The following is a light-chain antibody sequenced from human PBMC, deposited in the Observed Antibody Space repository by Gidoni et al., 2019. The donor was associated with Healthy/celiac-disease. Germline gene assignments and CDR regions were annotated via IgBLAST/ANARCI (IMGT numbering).Light chain of an antibody. J-gene: IGKJ4*01. V-gene: IGKV3-20*01. CDR1: QSVSSSY. CDR2: GAS. Sequence: EIVLTQSPGTLSLSPGERATLSCRASQSVSSSYLAWYQQKPGQGPRLLIYGASSSATGIPDRFSGSGSGTDFTLTISRLEPEDYAVYYCQQYGSSPSLTFGGGTKVEIK. CDR3: QQYGSSPSLT.